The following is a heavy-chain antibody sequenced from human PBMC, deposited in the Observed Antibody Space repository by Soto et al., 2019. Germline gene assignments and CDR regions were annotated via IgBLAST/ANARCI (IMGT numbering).Heavy chain of an antibody. CDR1: GFTFSDYY. J-gene: IGHJ4*02. CDR3: ARDPYSWCSYSDY. V-gene: IGHV3-11*05. CDR2: ISSSSSYT. D-gene: IGHD1-26*01. Sequence: QVQLVESGGGLVKPGGSLRLSCAASGFTFSDYYMSWIRQAPGKGLEWISYISSSSSYTNYAVSVKGRFTISRDNAKNSLYREITSLRAEDAVVYYSARDPYSWCSYSDYWGQGTLVTVSS.